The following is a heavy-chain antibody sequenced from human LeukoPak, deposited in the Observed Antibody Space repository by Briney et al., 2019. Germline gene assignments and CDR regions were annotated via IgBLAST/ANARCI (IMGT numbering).Heavy chain of an antibody. CDR3: ARMQGYAYSDY. V-gene: IGHV1-69*13. CDR1: GGTLKNYA. D-gene: IGHD1-1*01. J-gene: IGHJ4*02. CDR2: IIPFYGTT. Sequence: SVKVSCKASGGTLKNYAVNWVRQAPGQGLEWMGGIIPFYGTTNFAQKFQGRVTITADETTSTVYMVLSSLRSEDTAVYYCARMQGYAYSDYWGQGTLVTVSS.